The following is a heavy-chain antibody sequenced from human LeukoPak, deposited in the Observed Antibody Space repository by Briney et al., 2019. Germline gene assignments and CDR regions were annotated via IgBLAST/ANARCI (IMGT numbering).Heavy chain of an antibody. CDR3: ASSITMIVVVDAFDI. D-gene: IGHD3-22*01. CDR1: VAPIASIVYS. Sequence: WEPRSLTPPFPVAPIASIVYSWAGFPNPPGRGRKGFGSIYYSGSTYYNPSLKSRVTISVDTSKNQFSLKLSSVTAADTAVYYCASSITMIVVVDAFDIWGQGTMVTVSS. J-gene: IGHJ3*02. CDR2: IYYSGST. V-gene: IGHV4-39*07.